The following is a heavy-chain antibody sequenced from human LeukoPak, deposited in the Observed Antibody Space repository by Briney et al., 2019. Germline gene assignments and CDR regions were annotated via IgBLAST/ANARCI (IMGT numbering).Heavy chain of an antibody. CDR1: GGSISSSSYY. CDR3: ARRGGGSWYYFDY. Sequence: SETLSLTCTVSGGSISSSSYYWGWIRQPPGKGLEWIGNIYYSGSTNYNASLKSRVTISVDTSKNQFSLKLSSVTAADTALYYCARRGGGSWYYFDYWGQGTLVTVSS. D-gene: IGHD2-15*01. J-gene: IGHJ4*02. V-gene: IGHV4-39*01. CDR2: IYYSGST.